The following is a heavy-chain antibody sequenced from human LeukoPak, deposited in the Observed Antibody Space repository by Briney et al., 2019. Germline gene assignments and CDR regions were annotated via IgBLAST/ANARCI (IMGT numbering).Heavy chain of an antibody. V-gene: IGHV1-18*01. CDR2: ISAYNGNT. CDR3: ARTGYSSSWWWGENYYFDY. Sequence: GASVKVSCKASGYTFTSYGISWVRQAPGQGLEWMGWISAYNGNTNYAQKLQGRVTMTTDTSTSTAYMELRSLRSDDTAVYYCARTGYSSSWWWGENYYFDYWGQGTLVTVSS. D-gene: IGHD6-13*01. CDR1: GYTFTSYG. J-gene: IGHJ4*02.